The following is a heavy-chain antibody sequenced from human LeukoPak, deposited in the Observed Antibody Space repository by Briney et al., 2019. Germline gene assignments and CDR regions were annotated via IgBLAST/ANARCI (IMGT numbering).Heavy chain of an antibody. CDR1: GFTFTSSA. CDR2: IVVGSGNT. CDR3: AASIVGAILPFDY. Sequence: SVKVSCTASGFTFTSSAVQWVRQARGQRLEWIGWIVVGSGNTNYAQKFQERVTITRGMSTSTAYMELSSLRSEDTAVYYCAASIVGAILPFDYWGQGTLVTVSS. J-gene: IGHJ4*02. D-gene: IGHD1-26*01. V-gene: IGHV1-58*01.